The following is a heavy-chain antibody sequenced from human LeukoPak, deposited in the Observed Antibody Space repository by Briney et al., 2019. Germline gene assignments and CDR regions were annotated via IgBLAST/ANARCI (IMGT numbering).Heavy chain of an antibody. D-gene: IGHD3-10*01. V-gene: IGHV1-3*01. CDR1: GYTFTSYA. Sequence: ASVKVSCKASGYTFTSYAMHWVRQAPGQRLERMGWINAGNGNTKYSQKFQGRVTITRDTSASTAYMELSSLRSEDTAVYYCARDLTMVRGAAGYWGQGTLVTVSS. CDR3: ARDLTMVRGAAGY. J-gene: IGHJ4*02. CDR2: INAGNGNT.